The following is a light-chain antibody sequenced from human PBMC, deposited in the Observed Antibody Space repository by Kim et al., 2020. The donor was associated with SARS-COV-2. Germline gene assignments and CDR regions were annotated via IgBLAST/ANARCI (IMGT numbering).Light chain of an antibody. CDR2: GVS. Sequence: VFPGERATLSCRTSQTISRDLAWYQQKPGQAPRLLIYGVSTRATGSPATFTGSGSGTEFTLTISSLQSEDFALYYCQQYNDWPLTFGGGTKVDIK. V-gene: IGKV3-15*01. CDR3: QQYNDWPLT. J-gene: IGKJ4*01. CDR1: QTISRD.